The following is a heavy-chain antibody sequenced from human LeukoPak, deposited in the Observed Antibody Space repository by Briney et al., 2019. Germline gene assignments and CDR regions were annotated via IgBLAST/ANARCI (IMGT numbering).Heavy chain of an antibody. CDR3: VRGPLCIHGGVCYTPDY. D-gene: IGHD2-8*02. Sequence: GRSLRLSCAASGFTFSSYGMHWVRQAPGKGLEWVAVISYDGSNKYYADSVKGRFTISRDNSKNTLYLQMNSLGVEDTALYYCVRGPLCIHGGVCYTPDYWGQGTLVTVSS. CDR1: GFTFSSYG. CDR2: ISYDGSNK. J-gene: IGHJ4*02. V-gene: IGHV3-30*03.